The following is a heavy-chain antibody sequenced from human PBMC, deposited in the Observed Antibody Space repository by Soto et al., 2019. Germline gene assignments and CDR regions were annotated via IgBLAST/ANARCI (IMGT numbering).Heavy chain of an antibody. V-gene: IGHV3-23*01. Sequence: GGYLSPSCEASGFAFSSYAMSRFRQAPGKGLKWVPAISGSGRSTNYADTVNVRLTISIEKSKNALYLQMISLRAEEEAVYYCAKVAHSYSSSWTNNWFDPWGQGTLVTVSS. CDR1: GFAFSSYA. CDR3: AKVAHSYSSSWTNNWFDP. D-gene: IGHD6-13*01. CDR2: ISGSGRST. J-gene: IGHJ5*02.